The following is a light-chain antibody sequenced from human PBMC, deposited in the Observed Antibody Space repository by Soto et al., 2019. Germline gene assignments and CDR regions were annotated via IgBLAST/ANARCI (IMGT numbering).Light chain of an antibody. CDR1: SSDIGAYNY. Sequence: QSVLTQPPSASGSPGQSVTISCTGASSDIGAYNYVSWYQQHPGKAPKLIIYEVSKRPSGVPDRFSGSKSGITASLTVSGLQAEDEADYYCTSYAGSHNLLIGGGTQLTVL. J-gene: IGLJ7*01. V-gene: IGLV2-8*01. CDR2: EVS. CDR3: TSYAGSHNLL.